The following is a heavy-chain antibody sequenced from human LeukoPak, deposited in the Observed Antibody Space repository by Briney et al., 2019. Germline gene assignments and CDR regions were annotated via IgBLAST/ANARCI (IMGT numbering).Heavy chain of an antibody. CDR2: INPNSGGT. CDR1: GYTFTGYY. D-gene: IGHD6-19*01. J-gene: IGHJ6*02. Sequence: GSVTVSCKASGYTFTGYYMHWVRQAPGQGLEWMGWINPNSGGTNYAQKFQGRVTMTRDTSISTAYMELSRLRSDDTAVYYCARDRGIAVAGTIVWYYYYGMDVWGQGTTVTVSS. V-gene: IGHV1-2*02. CDR3: ARDRGIAVAGTIVWYYYYGMDV.